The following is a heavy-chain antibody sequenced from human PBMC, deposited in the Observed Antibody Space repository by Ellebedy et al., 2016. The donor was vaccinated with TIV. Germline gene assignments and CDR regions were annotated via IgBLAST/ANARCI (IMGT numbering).Heavy chain of an antibody. J-gene: IGHJ4*02. V-gene: IGHV3-15*01. D-gene: IGHD7-27*01. CDR3: TTGLGKTDFDY. CDR1: GFTFSNAW. CDR2: IKSKTDGGTR. Sequence: GESLKISXAASGFTFSNAWMSWVRQAPGKGLEWVGRIKSKTDGGTRDLAAPVKGRFSISRDDSKNTLYVQMSSLKTEDTAVYYCTTGLGKTDFDYWGRGTLVTVSS.